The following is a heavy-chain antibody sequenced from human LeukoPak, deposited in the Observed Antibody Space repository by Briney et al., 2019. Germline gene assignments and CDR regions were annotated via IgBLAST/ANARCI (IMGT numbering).Heavy chain of an antibody. D-gene: IGHD6-13*01. J-gene: IGHJ4*02. V-gene: IGHV3-30*04. CDR3: ARDFEQQLPQGS. CDR2: LSHNGVDK. CDR1: EFTFNNYP. Sequence: GGSLRLSCAASEFTFNNYPMHWVRQAPGKGLEWVTLLSHNGVDKYYADSVKGRFTVSRDNSKNTLYLQMNSLRAEDTAVYYCARDFEQQLPQGSWDQGTLVTVSS.